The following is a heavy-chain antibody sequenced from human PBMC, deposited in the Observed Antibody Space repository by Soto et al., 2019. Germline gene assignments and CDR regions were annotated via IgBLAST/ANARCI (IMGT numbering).Heavy chain of an antibody. D-gene: IGHD6-6*01. Sequence: ASVKVSCKASGFSFTGYYIHWLRQAPGQGLEWMGWINAHSGGTEYAQKFQGRVTLTRDTSISTAYMTLSSLRSDDTAIYYCAKDLTRQLAYWLDPWGQGTQVTVS. CDR2: INAHSGGT. J-gene: IGHJ5*02. V-gene: IGHV1-2*02. CDR3: AKDLTRQLAYWLDP. CDR1: GFSFTGYY.